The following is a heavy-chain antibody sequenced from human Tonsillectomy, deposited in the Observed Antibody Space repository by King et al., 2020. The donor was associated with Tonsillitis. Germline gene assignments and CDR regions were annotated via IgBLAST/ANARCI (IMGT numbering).Heavy chain of an antibody. D-gene: IGHD3-3*01. Sequence: HVQLQQWGAGLLKPSETLSLTCAVYGGAFSGYYWSWIRQPPGTGLEGVGEINHRGRNHYNPSLKSRVTMTGDTSKNQFSLKLRSVTAADTAVYYCARELEWADGAFDYWGQGTLVTVSS. CDR2: INHRGRN. J-gene: IGHJ4*02. V-gene: IGHV4-34*01. CDR3: ARELEWADGAFDY. CDR1: GGAFSGYY.